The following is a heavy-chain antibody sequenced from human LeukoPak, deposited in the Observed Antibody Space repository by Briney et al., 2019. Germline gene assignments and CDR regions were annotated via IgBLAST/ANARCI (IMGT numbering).Heavy chain of an antibody. Sequence: SETLSLTCTVSGGSINSYYWSWIRQPPGKGLEWIGNIYNSGSTNYNPSLKSRVTISVDRSKNHFSLKLSSVTAADTAVYYCAREMEAGDPVPWGQGTLVTVSS. CDR2: IYNSGST. D-gene: IGHD1-26*01. V-gene: IGHV4-59*01. CDR3: AREMEAGDPVP. CDR1: GGSINSYY. J-gene: IGHJ5*02.